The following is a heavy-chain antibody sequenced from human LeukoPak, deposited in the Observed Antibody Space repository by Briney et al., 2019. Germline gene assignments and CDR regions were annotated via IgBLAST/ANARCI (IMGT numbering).Heavy chain of an antibody. CDR3: ARATVTTWSFYYYMDV. Sequence: SETLSLTCAVYGGSFSGYYWSWIRQPPGKGLEWIGEINHSGSTNYNPSLKSRVTISVDTSKNQFSLKLSSVTAADTAVYYCARATVTTWSFYYYMDVWGKGTTVTVSS. V-gene: IGHV4-34*01. CDR1: GGSFSGYY. D-gene: IGHD4-11*01. CDR2: INHSGST. J-gene: IGHJ6*03.